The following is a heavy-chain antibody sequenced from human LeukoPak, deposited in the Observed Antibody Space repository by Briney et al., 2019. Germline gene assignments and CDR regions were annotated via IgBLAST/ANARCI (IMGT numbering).Heavy chain of an antibody. J-gene: IGHJ4*03. CDR2: INHRGDT. Sequence: SETLSLTCAVYGGSFSTYYWSWIRQSPGKGLEWIAEINHRGDTNYNPSVKSLVTISVDTSKNQFSLKIPSLTAADTAVYYCARGPTISETGYFDYWGQGTLVTVSS. CDR1: GGSFSTYY. V-gene: IGHV4-34*01. D-gene: IGHD1-1*01. CDR3: ARGPTISETGYFDY.